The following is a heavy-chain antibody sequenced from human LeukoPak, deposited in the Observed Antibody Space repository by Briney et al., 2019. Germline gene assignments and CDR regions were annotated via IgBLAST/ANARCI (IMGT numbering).Heavy chain of an antibody. D-gene: IGHD2-2*01. V-gene: IGHV3-21*05. CDR1: GFTFSLYA. Sequence: GGSLRLSCAASGFTFSLYAMNWVRQAPGKGLEWVSYIDSGSDDIHYADSVRGRFTISRDNAKNTLYLQMKSLRAEDAAVYYCARDTYQQSLIDYWGQGTLVTVSS. J-gene: IGHJ4*02. CDR3: ARDTYQQSLIDY. CDR2: IDSGSDDI.